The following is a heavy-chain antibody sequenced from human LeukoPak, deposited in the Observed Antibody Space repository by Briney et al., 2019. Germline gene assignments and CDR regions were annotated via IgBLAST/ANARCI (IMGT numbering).Heavy chain of an antibody. CDR3: ARSLAAAGLFFDY. Sequence: PSETLSLTCTVSGYSISSGYYWGWIRQPPGKGLEWIGSIYYSGSTYYNPSLKSRVTISVDTSKNQFSLKLSSVTAADTAVYYCARSLAAAGLFFDYWGQGTLVTVSS. V-gene: IGHV4-38-2*02. D-gene: IGHD6-13*01. CDR1: GYSISSGYY. J-gene: IGHJ4*02. CDR2: IYYSGST.